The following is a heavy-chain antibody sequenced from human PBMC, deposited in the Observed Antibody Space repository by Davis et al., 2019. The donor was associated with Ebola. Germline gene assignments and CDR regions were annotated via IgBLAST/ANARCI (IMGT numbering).Heavy chain of an antibody. CDR2: IRSKANSYAT. J-gene: IGHJ4*02. CDR1: GFTFSGSA. D-gene: IGHD5-24*01. Sequence: GESLKISCAASGFTFSGSAMHWVRQASGKGLEWVGRIRSKANSYATAYAASVKGRFTISRDDSKNTAYLQMNSLKTEDTAVYYWTSSVEMATIVVDYWGQGTLVTVSS. CDR3: TSSVEMATIVVDY. V-gene: IGHV3-73*01.